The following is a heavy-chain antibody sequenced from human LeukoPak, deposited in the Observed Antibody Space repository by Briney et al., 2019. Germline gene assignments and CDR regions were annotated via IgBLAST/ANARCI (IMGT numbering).Heavy chain of an antibody. CDR2: MSPNSGNT. D-gene: IGHD1-7*01. CDR1: GYTFTSYD. J-gene: IGHJ6*03. V-gene: IGHV1-8*02. Sequence: GASVKVSCKASGYTFTSYDINWVRQATGQGLEWMGWMSPNSGNTGYAQKFQGRVTMTRNTSISTAYMELSSLRSEDTAVYYCARGITGTTFYYYYYYMDVWGKGTTVTVSS. CDR3: ARGITGTTFYYYYYYMDV.